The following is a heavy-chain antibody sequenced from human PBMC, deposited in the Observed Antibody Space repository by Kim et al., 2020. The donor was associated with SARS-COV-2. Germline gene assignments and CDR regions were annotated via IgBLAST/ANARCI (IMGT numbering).Heavy chain of an antibody. D-gene: IGHD6-25*01. Sequence: GGSLRLSCAASGFSFDDSAMHWVRQAPGKGLEWVSGINYNSGRIGYADSVKGRFTISRDNANKFLYLQMNSLRDEDTALYYCAKARLTDSNCFDPWGQGTLVTVSS. J-gene: IGHJ5*02. V-gene: IGHV3-9*01. CDR1: GFSFDDSA. CDR3: AKARLTDSNCFDP. CDR2: INYNSGRI.